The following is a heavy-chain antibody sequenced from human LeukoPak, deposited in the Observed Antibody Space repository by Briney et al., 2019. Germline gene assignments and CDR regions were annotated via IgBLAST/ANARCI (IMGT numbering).Heavy chain of an antibody. CDR1: GGSISGSGYY. CDR3: ASPLGGFDN. V-gene: IGHV4-39*01. Sequence: SETLFLTCSVSGGSISGSGYYWAWIRQPPGKGLEWIGSIYYTGSTHYNSSLKSRVTMSVDTSKNQFSLKLSSVTAADTAVYYCASPLGGFDNWGQGTLVTVSS. J-gene: IGHJ4*02. CDR2: IYYTGST. D-gene: IGHD3-16*01.